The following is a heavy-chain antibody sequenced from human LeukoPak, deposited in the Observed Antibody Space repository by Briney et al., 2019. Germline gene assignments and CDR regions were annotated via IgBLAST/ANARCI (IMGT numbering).Heavy chain of an antibody. D-gene: IGHD4-17*01. CDR1: GFTFSSYS. CDR3: ARGGDYAYLDY. Sequence: PGGSLSLSCAASGFTFSSYSMNWVRQAPGKGLGWVSSISSSSSYIYYADSMKGRLTISRDNAKNSLYLQMNSLRAEDTAVYYCARGGDYAYLDYWGQGTLVTVSS. V-gene: IGHV3-21*01. CDR2: ISSSSSYI. J-gene: IGHJ4*02.